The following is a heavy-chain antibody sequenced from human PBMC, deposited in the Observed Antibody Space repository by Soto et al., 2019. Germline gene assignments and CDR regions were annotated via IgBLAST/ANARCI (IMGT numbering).Heavy chain of an antibody. Sequence: SETLSLTCSVSGGSLSDYYWSWIRQPPGKGLEWIGCIYYRGSTYYNPSLKSRVTISVDTSKNQFSLRLTSVTAADTAVYFCARMRPTGWHDYYYYGMDVWGQGTTVTVSS. CDR3: ARMRPTGWHDYYYYGMDV. CDR1: GGSLSDYY. D-gene: IGHD6-19*01. V-gene: IGHV4-59*01. CDR2: IYYRGST. J-gene: IGHJ6*02.